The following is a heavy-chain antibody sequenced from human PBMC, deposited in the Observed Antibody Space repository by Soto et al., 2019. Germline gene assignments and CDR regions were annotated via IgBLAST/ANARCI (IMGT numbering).Heavy chain of an antibody. D-gene: IGHD5-18*01. CDR2: IKSKATGGTP. J-gene: IGHJ4*02. Sequence: PGGSLRLSCAVSGLTLTNVYMNWVRQAPGKGLEWVGRIKSKATGGTPDYAAPVKDRFTISRDDSKNTLYLQMNSLQIEDTALYYCSHGYANFFESWGQGTLVTVSS. CDR1: GLTLTNVY. CDR3: SHGYANFFES. V-gene: IGHV3-15*07.